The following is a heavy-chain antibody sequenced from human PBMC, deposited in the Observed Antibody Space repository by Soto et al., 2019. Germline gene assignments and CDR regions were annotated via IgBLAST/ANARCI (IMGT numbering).Heavy chain of an antibody. V-gene: IGHV3-33*01. D-gene: IGHD3-10*01. J-gene: IGHJ6*02. CDR2: IWYDGSNK. Sequence: QVQLVESGGGVVQPGRSLRLSCAASGFTFSSYGMHWVRQAPGKGLEWVAVIWYDGSNKYYADSVKGRFTISRDNSKNTLYLQMNSLSAEDTAVYYCASLYGSGSDYYYYGMDVWGQGTTVTVSS. CDR3: ASLYGSGSDYYYYGMDV. CDR1: GFTFSSYG.